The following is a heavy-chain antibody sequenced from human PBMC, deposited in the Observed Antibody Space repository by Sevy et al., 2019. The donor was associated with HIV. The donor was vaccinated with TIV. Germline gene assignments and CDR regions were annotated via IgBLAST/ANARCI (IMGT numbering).Heavy chain of an antibody. Sequence: ASVKVSCKASGYSFTSYGISWVRQAPGQGLEWMGWIGVYNGNANSAQKLQGRVIMTKDTSTSTAYMALRSLRADETALYYGARVPTYYYGSRTYFDYWGQGTLVTFSS. CDR2: IGVYNGNA. CDR3: ARVPTYYYGSRTYFDY. J-gene: IGHJ4*02. D-gene: IGHD3-10*01. CDR1: GYSFTSYG. V-gene: IGHV1-18*01.